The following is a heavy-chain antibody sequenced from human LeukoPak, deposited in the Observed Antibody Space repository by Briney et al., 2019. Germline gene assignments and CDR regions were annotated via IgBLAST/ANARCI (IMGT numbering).Heavy chain of an antibody. V-gene: IGHV1-18*01. J-gene: IGHJ6*03. CDR3: ARDGTAAGTFSHYYYYMDV. Sequence: GASVKVSCKASGYTFTSYGISWVRQAPGQGLEWMGWISAYNGNTNYAQKFQGRVTITADKSTSTAYMELSSLRSEDTAVYYCARDGTAAGTFSHYYYYMDVWGKGTTVTISS. CDR1: GYTFTSYG. D-gene: IGHD6-13*01. CDR2: ISAYNGNT.